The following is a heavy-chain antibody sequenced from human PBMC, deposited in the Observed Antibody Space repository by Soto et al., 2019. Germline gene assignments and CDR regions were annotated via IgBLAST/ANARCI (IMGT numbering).Heavy chain of an antibody. CDR2: ISYDGSNK. CDR1: GFTFSSYG. J-gene: IGHJ6*02. V-gene: IGHV3-30*18. Sequence: GGSLRLSCAASGFTFSSYGMHWVRQAPGKGLEWVAVISYDGSNKYYADSVKGRFTISRDNSKNTLYLQMNSLRAEDTAVYYCAKVAPGKYSSSLGSGGMDVWGQGTTVTVSS. D-gene: IGHD6-13*01. CDR3: AKVAPGKYSSSLGSGGMDV.